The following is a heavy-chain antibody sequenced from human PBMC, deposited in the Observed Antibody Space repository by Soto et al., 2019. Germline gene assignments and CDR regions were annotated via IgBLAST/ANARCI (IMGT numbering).Heavy chain of an antibody. CDR2: IRSSGGST. V-gene: IGHV3-23*01. CDR3: AKDHDFWSGYFDY. D-gene: IGHD3-3*01. J-gene: IGHJ4*02. CDR1: GFTFSSYA. Sequence: GGSLRLSCAASGFTFSSYAMSWVRQAPGKGLEWVSAIRSSGGSTYYADSVKGRFTISRDDSKNTLYLKMNSLRAEDTAVYYCAKDHDFWSGYFDYWGQGTLVTVSS.